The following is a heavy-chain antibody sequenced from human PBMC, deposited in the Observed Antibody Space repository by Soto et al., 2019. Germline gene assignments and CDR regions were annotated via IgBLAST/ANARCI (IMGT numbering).Heavy chain of an antibody. V-gene: IGHV3-23*01. D-gene: IGHD5-18*01. J-gene: IGHJ6*02. CDR1: GFTFSSYA. Sequence: GGSLRLSCAASGFTFSSYAMKWVRQAPGKGLEWVSLIGESGTPTYYADSVKGRFTISRDNSGNTLFLEMYSLRAEDTAVYYCSRYMTGLRHNAMDVGGPATTVTGS. CDR3: SRYMTGLRHNAMDV. CDR2: IGESGTPT.